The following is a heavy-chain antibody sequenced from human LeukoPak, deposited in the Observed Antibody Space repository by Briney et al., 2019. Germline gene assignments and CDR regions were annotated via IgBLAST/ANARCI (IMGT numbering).Heavy chain of an antibody. V-gene: IGHV4-59*01. CDR1: GGSISSYY. CDR3: ARDGSPGGDGWFDP. J-gene: IGHJ5*02. CDR2: IYYSGST. D-gene: IGHD2-21*02. Sequence: SETLSLTCTVSGGSISSYYWSWIRQPPGNGLEWIGYIYYSGSTNYNPSLKSRVTISVDTSKNHFSLKLSSVTAADTAVYYCARDGSPGGDGWFDPWGQGTLVTVSS.